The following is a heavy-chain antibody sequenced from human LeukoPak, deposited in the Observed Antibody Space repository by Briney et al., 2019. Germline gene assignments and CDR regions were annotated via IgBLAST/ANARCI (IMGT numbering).Heavy chain of an antibody. Sequence: GGSLRLSCTASGFTFGDYAMSWFRQAPGKGLEWVGFIRSKAYGGTTEYAASVKGRFTISRDDSKSIAYLQMNSLKTEDTAVYYCTRDYSSGYYGHFDYWGQGTLVTVSS. V-gene: IGHV3-49*03. J-gene: IGHJ4*02. CDR1: GFTFGDYA. D-gene: IGHD3-22*01. CDR3: TRDYSSGYYGHFDY. CDR2: IRSKAYGGTT.